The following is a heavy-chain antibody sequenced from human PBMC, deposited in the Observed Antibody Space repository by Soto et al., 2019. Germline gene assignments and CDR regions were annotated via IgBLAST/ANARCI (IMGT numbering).Heavy chain of an antibody. V-gene: IGHV3-48*02. CDR1: GFTFSSYS. CDR3: ASATSHSSDNTPLDY. CDR2: ISSNSNSI. Sequence: GGSLRLSCAASGFTFSSYSMNWVRQAPGKGMEWVSYISSNSNSIYYADSVKGRFTISRDNAKNSLYLQINSLRDEDTAVYYCASATSHSSDNTPLDYWGQGTLVTVSS. J-gene: IGHJ4*02. D-gene: IGHD3-22*01.